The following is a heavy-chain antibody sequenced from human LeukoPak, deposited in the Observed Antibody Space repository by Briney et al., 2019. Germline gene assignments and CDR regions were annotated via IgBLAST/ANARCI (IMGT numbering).Heavy chain of an antibody. Sequence: SVKVSCKASGGTFSSYAISWVRQAPGQGLEWMGRIIPILGIANYAQKFQGRVTITADKSTSTAYMELSSLRSEDTAVYYCAREVYSSGSGFDPWGQGTLVTVSS. D-gene: IGHD6-19*01. CDR1: GGTFSSYA. CDR2: IIPILGIA. V-gene: IGHV1-69*04. J-gene: IGHJ5*02. CDR3: AREVYSSGSGFDP.